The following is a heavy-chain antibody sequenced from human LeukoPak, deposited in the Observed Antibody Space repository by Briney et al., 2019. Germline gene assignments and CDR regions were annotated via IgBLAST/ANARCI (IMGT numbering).Heavy chain of an antibody. V-gene: IGHV3-66*01. Sequence: GGSLRLSCAASGFTVSSNYMSWVRQAPGKGLEWVSVIYSGGSTYYADSVKGRFTISRDNSKNTLYLQMSSLRAEDTAVYYCARSVRSNSFGYWGQGTLVTVSS. D-gene: IGHD4-11*01. J-gene: IGHJ4*02. CDR1: GFTVSSNY. CDR3: ARSVRSNSFGY. CDR2: IYSGGST.